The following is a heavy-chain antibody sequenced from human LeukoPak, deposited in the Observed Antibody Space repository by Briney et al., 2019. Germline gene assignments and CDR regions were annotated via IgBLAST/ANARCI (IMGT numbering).Heavy chain of an antibody. CDR3: ARDLRYAGNYYYYGMDV. V-gene: IGHV1-8*01. CDR2: MNPNSGNT. J-gene: IGHJ6*02. Sequence: VASVKVSCKASGYTFTSYDINWVRQATGQGLEWMGWMNPNSGNTGYAQKFQGRVTMTRNASISTAYMELSSLRSEDTAVYYCARDLRYAGNYYYYGMDVWGQGTTVTVSS. CDR1: GYTFTSYD. D-gene: IGHD5-12*01.